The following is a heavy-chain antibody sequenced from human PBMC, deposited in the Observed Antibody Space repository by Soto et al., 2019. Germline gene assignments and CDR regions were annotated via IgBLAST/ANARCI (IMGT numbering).Heavy chain of an antibody. Sequence: EVQLVQSGGGLVQPGGSLRLSCAASGFTFSTYSMHWVRQAPGKGLEWLSHISSSSRTIYYADSVEGRFTISRDNAENALYLQMNSLRAEDTAVYYGARTSTYGSSNSCYSHWGQGTLVIVSS. CDR1: GFTFSTYS. CDR3: ARTSTYGSSNSCYSH. CDR2: ISSSSRTI. J-gene: IGHJ4*02. V-gene: IGHV3-48*01. D-gene: IGHD2-2*01.